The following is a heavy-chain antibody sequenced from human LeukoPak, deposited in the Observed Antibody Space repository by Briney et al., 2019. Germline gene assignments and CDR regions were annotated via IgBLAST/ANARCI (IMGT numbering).Heavy chain of an antibody. CDR2: ISSSGSTI. J-gene: IGHJ4*02. D-gene: IGHD6-13*01. CDR3: ARAALYVPQQQLDD. Sequence: GGSLRLSCAASGFTFSSYEMNWVRQAPGQGLEGVSYISSSGSTIYYADSVKGRFTISRDNAKNSLYLQMNSLRAEDTAVYYCARAALYVPQQQLDDWGQGTLVTVSS. V-gene: IGHV3-48*03. CDR1: GFTFSSYE.